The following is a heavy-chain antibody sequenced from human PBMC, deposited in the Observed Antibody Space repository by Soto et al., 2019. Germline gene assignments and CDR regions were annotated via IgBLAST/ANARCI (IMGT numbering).Heavy chain of an antibody. CDR2: IYPGDSDT. Sequence: GESLKISCKGSGYSFTSYWIGWVRQMLGKVLEWMGIIYPGDSDTRYSPSFQGQVTISADKSISTAYLQWSSLKASDTAMYYCARTAAAGKYYYGMDVWGQGTTVTVSS. CDR1: GYSFTSYW. D-gene: IGHD6-13*01. CDR3: ARTAAAGKYYYGMDV. V-gene: IGHV5-51*01. J-gene: IGHJ6*02.